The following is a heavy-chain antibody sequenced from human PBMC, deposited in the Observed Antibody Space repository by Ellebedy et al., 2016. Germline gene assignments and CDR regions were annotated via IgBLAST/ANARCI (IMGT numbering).Heavy chain of an antibody. D-gene: IGHD4-23*01. CDR3: AKGPYDYGGNGAFDI. V-gene: IGHV3-23*01. CDR1: GFTFSSYG. CDR2: ISGSGGST. J-gene: IGHJ3*02. Sequence: GESLKISCAASGFTFSSYGMNWVRQAPGKGLEWVSAISGSGGSTYYADSVKGRFTISRDNSKNTLYLQMNSLRAEDTAVYYCAKGPYDYGGNGAFDIWGQGTMVTVSS.